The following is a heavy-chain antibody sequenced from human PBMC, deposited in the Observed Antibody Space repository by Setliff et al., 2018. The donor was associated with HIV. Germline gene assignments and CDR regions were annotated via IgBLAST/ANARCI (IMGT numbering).Heavy chain of an antibody. Sequence: SETLSLTCSVSGGSISSGSYYWTWIRQPSGKGPEWIGHIYTNGYTNYNPSLKSRVTIPVDTSKNQFSLRLNSVTAADTAVYYCVTASSWSSRLNFWGQGMLVTVSS. D-gene: IGHD2-2*01. V-gene: IGHV4-61*09. J-gene: IGHJ4*02. CDR2: IYTNGYT. CDR1: GGSISSGSYY. CDR3: VTASSWSSRLNF.